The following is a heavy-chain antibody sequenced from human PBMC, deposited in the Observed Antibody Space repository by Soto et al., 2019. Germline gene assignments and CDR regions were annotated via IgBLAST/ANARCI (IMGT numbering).Heavy chain of an antibody. V-gene: IGHV1-69*01. J-gene: IGHJ2*01. CDR1: GGAFSSYA. D-gene: IGHD1-26*01. CDR2: HIPLFNIS. CDR3: ARRRLGDSAWYFDL. Sequence: QVQLVQSGAEVKQPGASVKVSCKASGGAFSSYAISWVRQAPGQGLEWMGGHIPLFNISNYAKKFQGRVTITADEPTSTDYTDLSNQTSEDTAVYYCARRRLGDSAWYFDLWGRGTLITLSS.